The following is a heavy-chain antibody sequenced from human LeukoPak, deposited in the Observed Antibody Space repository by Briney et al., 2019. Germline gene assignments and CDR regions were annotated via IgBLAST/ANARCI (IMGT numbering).Heavy chain of an antibody. J-gene: IGHJ4*02. CDR1: GFSFSNDG. D-gene: IGHD6-19*01. CDR3: AKDPDSSGGRYFDY. V-gene: IGHV3-30*18. CDR2: ISYDGSNT. Sequence: GRSLRLSCAASGFSFSNDGMRWVRQAPGKGLEWVAGISYDGSNTYYADSVKARFTISRDNSKNTLYLQMNSLRTEDTAVFYCAKDPDSSGGRYFDYWGQGTLVTVSS.